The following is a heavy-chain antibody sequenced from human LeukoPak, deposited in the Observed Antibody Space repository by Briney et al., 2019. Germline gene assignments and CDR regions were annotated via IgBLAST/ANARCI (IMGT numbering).Heavy chain of an antibody. D-gene: IGHD5-12*01. CDR3: ARGITSQTYGYSGGWIAFDI. CDR1: GFNVSANY. Sequence: GGSLRLSCAAPGFNVSANYMTWVRQAPGKGLEWVSVIYSSGSTYYADSVRGRFTLSRDNSKNTLYLHMNSLRVEDTAVYYCARGITSQTYGYSGGWIAFDIWGQGTMVTVSS. J-gene: IGHJ3*02. CDR2: IYSSGST. V-gene: IGHV3-53*01.